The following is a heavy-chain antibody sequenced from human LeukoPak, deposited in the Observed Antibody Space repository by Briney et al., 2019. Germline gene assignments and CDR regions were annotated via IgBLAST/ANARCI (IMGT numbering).Heavy chain of an antibody. CDR2: ISSSGRTI. V-gene: IGHV3-48*04. CDR1: GFTFSPYT. J-gene: IGHJ3*02. D-gene: IGHD2-15*01. Sequence: GGSLRLSCAASGFTFSPYTMNWVRQAPGEGLEWVSYISSSGRTIYYADSVKGRFTISKDNAKNSLYLQMNSLRAEDTAVFYCASTPSYGGAFDIWGQGTMVTVSS. CDR3: ASTPSYGGAFDI.